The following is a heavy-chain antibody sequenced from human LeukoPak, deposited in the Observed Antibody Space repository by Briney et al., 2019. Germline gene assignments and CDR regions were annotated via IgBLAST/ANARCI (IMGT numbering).Heavy chain of an antibody. Sequence: SETLSLTCTGSGGSISTYYWSWIRQPPGKGLEWIGYIYYSGSTNYNPSLKSRVTISVDTSKNQFSLKLTSVTAADTAMYYCACGEEYIGGIFDYWGQGTLVTVSS. CDR2: IYYSGST. D-gene: IGHD6-6*01. J-gene: IGHJ4*01. CDR3: ACGEEYIGGIFDY. CDR1: GGSISTYY. V-gene: IGHV4-59*01.